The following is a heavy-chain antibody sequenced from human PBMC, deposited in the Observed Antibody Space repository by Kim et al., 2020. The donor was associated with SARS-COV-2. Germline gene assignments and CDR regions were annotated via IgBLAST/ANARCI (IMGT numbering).Heavy chain of an antibody. D-gene: IGHD1-7*01. Sequence: ASVKVSCKASGYTFTSYYMNWVRQAPGQGLEWMGWINTNTGSPKYAQKFTGRVTMTWDTSLSTAYLQLSRLRSDDTAVYYCARGPTGLIIGTAGRYFDYWRQRTLVPVST. CDR3: ARGPTGLIIGTAGRYFDY. CDR1: GYTFTSYY. V-gene: IGHV1-2*02. J-gene: IGHJ4*02. CDR2: INTNTGSP.